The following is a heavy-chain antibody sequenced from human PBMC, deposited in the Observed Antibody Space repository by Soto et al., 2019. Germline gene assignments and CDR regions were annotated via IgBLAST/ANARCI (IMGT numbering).Heavy chain of an antibody. V-gene: IGHV3-7*03. J-gene: IGHJ4*02. CDR3: ARVRCSGGDCFYDY. D-gene: IGHD2-21*02. CDR1: GLPSGGYW. CDR2: INQGGSGE. Sequence: EVQLVESGGGLVKRGGSWRPSWGASGLPSGGYWIGWVRRAPGKGRGWVANINQGGSGEYYLDSVRGRFTISRDNAKNSLYLQMNSLRVDDTAMYFCARVRCSGGDCFYDYWGQGTLVTVSS.